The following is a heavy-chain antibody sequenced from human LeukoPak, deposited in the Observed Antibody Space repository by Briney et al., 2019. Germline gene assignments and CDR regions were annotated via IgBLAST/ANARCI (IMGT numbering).Heavy chain of an antibody. J-gene: IGHJ4*02. V-gene: IGHV4-34*01. CDR2: INHSGST. CDR3: ARAEDPIAAPSGYFDY. CDR1: GGSFSGYY. Sequence: SETLSLTCAVYGGSFSGYYWSWVRQPPGKGLEWIGEINHSGSTNYNPSPKSRVTISVDTSKNQFSLKLSSVTAADAAVYYCARAEDPIAAPSGYFDYWGQGTLVTVSS. D-gene: IGHD6-6*01.